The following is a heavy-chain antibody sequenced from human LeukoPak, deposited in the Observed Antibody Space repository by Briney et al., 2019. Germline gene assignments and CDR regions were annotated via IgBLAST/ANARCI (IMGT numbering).Heavy chain of an antibody. Sequence: SETLSLTCTVSGGSISSSSYYWGWIRQPPGKGLEWIGSIYYSGSTYYNPSLKSRVTISVDTSKNQFSLKLSSVTAADTAVYYCARLRVAAAGDDYWGQGTLVTVSS. CDR3: ARLRVAAAGDDY. D-gene: IGHD6-13*01. V-gene: IGHV4-39*01. CDR2: IYYSGST. J-gene: IGHJ4*02. CDR1: GGSISSSSYY.